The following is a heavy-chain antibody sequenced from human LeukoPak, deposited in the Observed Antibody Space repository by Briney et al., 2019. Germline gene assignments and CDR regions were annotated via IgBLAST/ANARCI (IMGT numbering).Heavy chain of an antibody. V-gene: IGHV4-38-2*02. D-gene: IGHD1-14*01. J-gene: IGHJ6*03. CDR1: GYSISSGYY. Sequence: PSETLSLTCTVSGYSISSGYYWGWIRQPPGKGLEWIGNIYHSGNTYYNPSLKSRVTISVDTSKNQFSLKLSSVTAADTAVYYCARRRNRYYMDVWGKGTTVTISS. CDR3: ARRRNRYYMDV. CDR2: IYHSGNT.